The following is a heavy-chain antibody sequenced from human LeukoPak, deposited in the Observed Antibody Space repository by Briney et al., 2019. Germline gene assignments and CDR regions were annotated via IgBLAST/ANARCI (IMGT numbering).Heavy chain of an antibody. CDR1: GFTFRNYA. Sequence: TGGSLRLSCAASGFTFRNYAMSWVRQAPGKGLEWVSAISGSGDSTYYADSVKGRFTISRDNSKNTLHLQMNSLRAEDTAVYYCGKDQNVAAAGFPYDYWGQGTLVTVSS. CDR3: GKDQNVAAAGFPYDY. CDR2: ISGSGDST. V-gene: IGHV3-23*01. D-gene: IGHD6-13*01. J-gene: IGHJ4*02.